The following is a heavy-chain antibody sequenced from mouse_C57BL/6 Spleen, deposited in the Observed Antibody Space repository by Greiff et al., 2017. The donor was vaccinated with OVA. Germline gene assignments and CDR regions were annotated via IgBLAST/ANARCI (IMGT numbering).Heavy chain of an antibody. Sequence: EVMLVESGGGLVKPGGSLKLSCAASGFTFSDYGMHWVRQAPEKGLEWVAYISRGSSTIYYADTVKGRFTISRDNAKNTLFLQMTSLRSEDTAMYYCAKGSPLRFFDYWGQGTTLTVSS. D-gene: IGHD1-1*01. CDR1: GFTFSDYG. J-gene: IGHJ2*01. CDR2: ISRGSSTI. V-gene: IGHV5-17*01. CDR3: AKGSPLRFFDY.